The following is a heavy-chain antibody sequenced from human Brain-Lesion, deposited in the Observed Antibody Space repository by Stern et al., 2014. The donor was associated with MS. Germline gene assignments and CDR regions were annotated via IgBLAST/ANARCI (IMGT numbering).Heavy chain of an antibody. CDR2: IGPGDSDT. CDR1: GYRFTSNW. D-gene: IGHD6-6*01. J-gene: IGHJ4*02. V-gene: IGHV5-51*01. Sequence: VQLVHSGAEVKKPGESLKISCKGSGYRFTSNWIGWVRQMPGKGLEWMGIIGPGDSDTRYSPSFQGQVTISADKSISTAYLQWSSLQASDTAMYYCARRGDSSSSGFDYWGQGTLVIVSS. CDR3: ARRGDSSSSGFDY.